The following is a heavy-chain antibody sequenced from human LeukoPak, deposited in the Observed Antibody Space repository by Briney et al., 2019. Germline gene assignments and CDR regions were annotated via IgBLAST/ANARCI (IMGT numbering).Heavy chain of an antibody. CDR1: GFTVSSNY. CDR2: IYSGGST. J-gene: IGHJ4*02. V-gene: IGHV3-53*01. CDR3: ARFVYDSRGIDY. D-gene: IGHD3-22*01. Sequence: GGSLRLSCAASGFTVSSNYMSWVRQAPGKGLEWVSVIYSGGSTYYADSVKGRFTISRDNSKNTLYLQINSLRAEDTAVYYCARFVYDSRGIDYWGQGTLVTVSS.